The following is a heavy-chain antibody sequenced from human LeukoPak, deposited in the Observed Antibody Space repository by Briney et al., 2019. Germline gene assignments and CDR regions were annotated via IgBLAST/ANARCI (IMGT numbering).Heavy chain of an antibody. Sequence: SVTPILTRGSLLRHYWSWIRQPPGKGREWIGYIYYSGSTNYNPPLMSRVTIPVHTSKNQFSLKLRSVTAADPAVLYCAGDPRLGATGRYFDLCYRGHVTMVT. D-gene: IGHD1-26*01. J-gene: IGHJ4*01. CDR3: AGDPRLGATGRYFDLCY. V-gene: IGHV4-59*11. CDR2: IYYSGST. CDR1: RGSLLRHY.